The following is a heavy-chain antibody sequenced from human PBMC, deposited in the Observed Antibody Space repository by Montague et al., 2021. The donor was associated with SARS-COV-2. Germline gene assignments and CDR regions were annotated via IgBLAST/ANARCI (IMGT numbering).Heavy chain of an antibody. J-gene: IGHJ6*02. Sequence: CAISGDSVSSNSAAWNWIRQSPSRGLEWLGRTYYRSKWYNDYAVSVKXXITINPDTSKNQSSLQLNSVTPEDTAVYYCASGRMVPYSSSWTTLYYYYGMDVWGQGTTVTVSS. CDR3: ASGRMVPYSSSWTTLYYYYGMDV. CDR2: TYYRSKWYN. CDR1: GDSVSSNSAA. D-gene: IGHD6-13*01. V-gene: IGHV6-1*01.